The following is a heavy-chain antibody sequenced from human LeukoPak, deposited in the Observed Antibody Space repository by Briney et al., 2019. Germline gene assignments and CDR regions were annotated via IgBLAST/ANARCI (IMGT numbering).Heavy chain of an antibody. CDR3: ARQGYYGSENLGAFDI. CDR2: INHSGST. CDR1: GGSFSGYY. J-gene: IGHJ3*02. Sequence: PSETLSLTCAVYGGSFSGYYWSWIRQPPGKGLEWIGEINHSGSTNYNPSLKSRVTISVDTSKNQFSLKLSSVTAADTAVYYCARQGYYGSENLGAFDIWGQGTMVTVSS. V-gene: IGHV4-34*01. D-gene: IGHD3-10*01.